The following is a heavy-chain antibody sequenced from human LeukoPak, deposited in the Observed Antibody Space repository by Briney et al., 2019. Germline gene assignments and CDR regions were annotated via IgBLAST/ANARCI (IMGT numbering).Heavy chain of an antibody. Sequence: PSETLSLTCTVSGGSISSSSYYWGWIRQPPGKGLEWIGSIYYSGTTNSNPSLKSRVTISVDTSKNQFSLKLTSVTAADTAVYYCARADTWPYFFDYWGQGTLVTVSS. CDR3: ARADTWPYFFDY. V-gene: IGHV4-39*07. CDR1: GGSISSSSYY. J-gene: IGHJ4*02. D-gene: IGHD3-16*01. CDR2: IYYSGTT.